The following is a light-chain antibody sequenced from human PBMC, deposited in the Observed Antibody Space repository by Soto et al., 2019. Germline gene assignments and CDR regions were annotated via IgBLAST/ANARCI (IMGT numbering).Light chain of an antibody. J-gene: IGKJ1*01. Sequence: EIVLTQSPGTLSLSPGERATLSCRASQSVSSNYLAWYQQKPGQAPRLLIYGASSRATGIPDRFSGSGSGTDFTLTISRLEPEDFAVYYCQQYGSSPTFGQGTKAEIK. CDR3: QQYGSSPT. CDR1: QSVSSNY. V-gene: IGKV3-20*01. CDR2: GAS.